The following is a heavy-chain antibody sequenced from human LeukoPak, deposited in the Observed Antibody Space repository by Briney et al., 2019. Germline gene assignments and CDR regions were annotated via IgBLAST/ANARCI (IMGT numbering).Heavy chain of an antibody. CDR2: ISWNSGSI. Sequence: GGSLRLSCAGSGFIFNNYAMHWVRQPPGEGLEWVSGISWNSGSIDYADSVKGRFTISRDNAKNSLYLQMNSLRVEDTAFYYCAKDNRRHYTSGPNPDSLHWGQGALVTVSS. CDR1: GFIFNNYA. CDR3: AKDNRRHYTSGPNPDSLH. J-gene: IGHJ4*02. V-gene: IGHV3-9*01. D-gene: IGHD6-19*01.